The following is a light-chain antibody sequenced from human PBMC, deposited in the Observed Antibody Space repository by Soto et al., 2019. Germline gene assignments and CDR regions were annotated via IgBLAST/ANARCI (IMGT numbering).Light chain of an antibody. V-gene: IGKV3-15*01. CDR3: QQYNDWPQT. Sequence: DIVMPQSPATPSVSPGERATISCRASQSVNSNLAWYQQKPGQAPRLLIYGASARATGIPARFSGSGSGTEFTLTISSLQSEDFAVYYCQQYNDWPQTFGQGTKVDIK. J-gene: IGKJ1*01. CDR1: QSVNSN. CDR2: GAS.